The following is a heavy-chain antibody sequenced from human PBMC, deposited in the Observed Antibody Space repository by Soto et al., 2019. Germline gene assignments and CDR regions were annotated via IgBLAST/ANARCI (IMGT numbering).Heavy chain of an antibody. D-gene: IGHD3-16*02. CDR3: AKALGELSPESFDY. V-gene: IGHV3-30*18. CDR1: GFTFSDYA. Sequence: QVQLVESGGGVVQPGRSLRLSCAASGFTFSDYAMHWVRQAPGKGLEWVAIISYDGSNQYYADSVKGRFTISRDTFKNTLYLQMSSLRADDTAGYYCAKALGELSPESFDYWGQGILVTVSS. CDR2: ISYDGSNQ. J-gene: IGHJ4*02.